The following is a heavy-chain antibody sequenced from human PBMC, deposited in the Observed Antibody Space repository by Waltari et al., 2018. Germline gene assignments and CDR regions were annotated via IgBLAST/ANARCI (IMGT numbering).Heavy chain of an antibody. V-gene: IGHV6-1*01. CDR2: AYYRSKWSN. CDR3: ARGRYTAFDY. J-gene: IGHJ4*02. CDR1: GDRSSNPNVA. D-gene: IGHD1-20*01. Sequence: QVQLQQSGPRLVKPSQTLSLPCPVSGDRSSNPNVAWNWIRQSPSRGLEWLGRAYYRSKWSNDYAVSVKSRIAINPDTSKNEFSLQLNSVTPEDTAVYYCARGRYTAFDYWGQGILVTVSS.